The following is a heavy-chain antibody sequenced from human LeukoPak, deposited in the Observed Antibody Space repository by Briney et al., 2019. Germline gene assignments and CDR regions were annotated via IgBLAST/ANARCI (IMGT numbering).Heavy chain of an antibody. CDR2: ISAYNGNT. CDR3: AGDQRRCSSTSCPFDY. V-gene: IGHV1-18*01. D-gene: IGHD2-2*01. J-gene: IGHJ4*02. CDR1: GYTFTSYG. Sequence: ASVKVSCKASGYTFTSYGISWVRQAPGQGLEWMGWISAYNGNTNYAQKLQGRVTMTTDTSTSTAYMELRSLRSDDTAVYYCAGDQRRCSSTSCPFDYWGQGTLVTVSS.